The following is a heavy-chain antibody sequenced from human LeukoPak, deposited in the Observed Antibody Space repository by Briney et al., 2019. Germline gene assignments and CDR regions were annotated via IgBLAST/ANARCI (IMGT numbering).Heavy chain of an antibody. Sequence: SVKVSCKASGGTFSSYAIGWVRQAPGQGLEWMGRIIPILGIANYAQKFQGRVTITADKSTSTAYMELSSLKASDTAMYYCARVRGPDIVVGHYWGQGTLVTVSS. D-gene: IGHD2-2*01. V-gene: IGHV1-69*04. CDR1: GGTFSSYA. CDR3: ARVRGPDIVVGHY. CDR2: IIPILGIA. J-gene: IGHJ4*02.